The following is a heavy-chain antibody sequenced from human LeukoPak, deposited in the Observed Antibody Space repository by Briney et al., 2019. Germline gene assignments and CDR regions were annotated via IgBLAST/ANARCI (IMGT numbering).Heavy chain of an antibody. V-gene: IGHV3-20*04. J-gene: IGHJ4*02. D-gene: IGHD2-2*01. CDR3: AREGRAYCSNTSCYRGLAY. CDR1: GFTFDDYG. Sequence: GGSLRLSCAASGFTFDDYGMSWVRQAPGKGLEWISGINWNGGSTGYADSVKGRFTISRDNAKNSLYLQMNSLRAEDTALYYCAREGRAYCSNTSCYRGLAYWGQGTLVTVSS. CDR2: INWNGGST.